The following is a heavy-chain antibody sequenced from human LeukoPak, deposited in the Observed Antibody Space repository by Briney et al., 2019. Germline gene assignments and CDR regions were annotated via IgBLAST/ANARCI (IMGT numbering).Heavy chain of an antibody. CDR3: EKGGSSGWYFDY. CDR1: GFTFDDYA. J-gene: IGHJ4*02. Sequence: PGRSLRLSCAASGFTFDDYAMHWVRQAPGKGLEWVSGISWNSGSIGYADSVKGRFTISRDNAKNSLYLQMNSLRAEDTALYYCEKGGSSGWYFDYGGQEPLVPVSS. V-gene: IGHV3-9*01. CDR2: ISWNSGSI. D-gene: IGHD6-19*01.